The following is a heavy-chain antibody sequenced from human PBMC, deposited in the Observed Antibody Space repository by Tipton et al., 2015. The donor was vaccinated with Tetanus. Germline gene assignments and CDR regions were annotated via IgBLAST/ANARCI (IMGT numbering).Heavy chain of an antibody. CDR3: ARRSYCSSSRCFDAFDL. V-gene: IGHV4-61*01. CDR1: GGSISSGTYY. D-gene: IGHD2-2*01. Sequence: TLSLTCIVSGGSISSGTYYWDWIRQPPGKGLEWIAYIFHSGSTNYSPSLKSRVAISMDTSKNQISLKLSSVTAADTAVYYCARRSYCSSSRCFDAFDLWGQGTMVTVSS. J-gene: IGHJ3*01. CDR2: IFHSGST.